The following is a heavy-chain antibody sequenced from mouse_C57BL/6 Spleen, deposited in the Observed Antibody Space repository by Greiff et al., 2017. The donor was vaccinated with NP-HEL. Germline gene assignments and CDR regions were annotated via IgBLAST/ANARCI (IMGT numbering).Heavy chain of an antibody. CDR3: TTQANWSPFAY. Sequence: VQLQQSGAELVMPGEEGKGAGKASGFNIKDYYMHCLQQSPPPVLSCLFLLDPEDRDTEYAPKFQGKATMTADTSSNTAYLQLSSLTSEDTAVYYCTTQANWSPFAYWGQGTLVTVSA. V-gene: IGHV14-1*01. J-gene: IGHJ3*01. CDR2: LDPEDRDT. CDR1: GFNIKDYY. D-gene: IGHD4-1*01.